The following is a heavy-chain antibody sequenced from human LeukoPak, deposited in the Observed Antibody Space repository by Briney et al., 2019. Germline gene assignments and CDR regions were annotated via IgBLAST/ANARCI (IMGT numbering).Heavy chain of an antibody. CDR1: GGSTSSYY. V-gene: IGHV4-59*01. CDR3: ARVGSGHFDY. CDR2: VYYSGNT. J-gene: IGHJ4*02. Sequence: SETLSLTCTVSGGSTSSYYWSWIRQPPGKGLEWIGYVYYSGNTNYNPSLKSRVTISVDTSKNQFSLNLRSVTAADTVVYYCARVGSGHFDYWGQGTLVTVSS. D-gene: IGHD2-15*01.